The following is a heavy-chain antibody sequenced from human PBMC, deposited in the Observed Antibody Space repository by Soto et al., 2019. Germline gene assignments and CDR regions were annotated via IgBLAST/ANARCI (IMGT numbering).Heavy chain of an antibody. CDR2: ITWNSDII. D-gene: IGHD7-27*01. Sequence: EVELVESGGGLVQPGRSLRLSCTTSGFTFDDYAMHWVRQAPGKGLEWVSGITWNSDIIDYADSVKGRFTVSRYNAKNSLYLQMNSLRAEDTGLYYCAKELGRAPSLDFWGQGTLVTVSS. CDR1: GFTFDDYA. V-gene: IGHV3-9*01. J-gene: IGHJ4*02. CDR3: AKELGRAPSLDF.